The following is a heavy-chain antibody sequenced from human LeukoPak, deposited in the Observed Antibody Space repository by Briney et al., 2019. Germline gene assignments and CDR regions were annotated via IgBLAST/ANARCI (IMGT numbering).Heavy chain of an antibody. Sequence: SETLSLTCAVYGGSFSGYYWSWIRQPPGKGLEWIGEINHSGSTNYNPSLKSPVTISVDTSKSQFSLKLNSVTAADTAVYYCARGPYSSGYFNTWGQGILVTVSS. CDR2: INHSGST. J-gene: IGHJ4*02. D-gene: IGHD3-22*01. CDR3: ARGPYSSGYFNT. CDR1: GGSFSGYY. V-gene: IGHV4-34*01.